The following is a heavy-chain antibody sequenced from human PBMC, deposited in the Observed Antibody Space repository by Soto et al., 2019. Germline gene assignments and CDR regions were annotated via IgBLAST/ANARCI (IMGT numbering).Heavy chain of an antibody. J-gene: IGHJ4*02. CDR2: IGPESGAT. V-gene: IGHV1-2*02. D-gene: IGHD1-26*01. CDR1: GYTFTGHY. CDR3: GRGRSGQIVVFY. Sequence: GASVKVSCKASGYTFTGHYIHWVRQAPEQGPEWMGEIGPESGATRYAQKFQGRVTMTMDTSITTVYMELNNLRPDDTAVYYCGRGRSGQIVVFYWGQGXPVTVYS.